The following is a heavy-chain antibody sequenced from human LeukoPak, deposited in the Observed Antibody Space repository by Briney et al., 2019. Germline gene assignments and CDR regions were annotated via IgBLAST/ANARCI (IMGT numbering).Heavy chain of an antibody. CDR3: AKEGHGLRYFDWLFREFDY. CDR2: ISGSGGST. D-gene: IGHD3-9*01. V-gene: IGHV3-23*01. Sequence: HPGGSLRLSCAASGFTFSSYAMSWVRQAPGKGLEWVSAISGSGGSTYYADSVKGRFTISRDNSKNTLYLQMNSLRAEDTAVYYCAKEGHGLRYFDWLFREFDYWGQGTLVTVSS. J-gene: IGHJ4*02. CDR1: GFTFSSYA.